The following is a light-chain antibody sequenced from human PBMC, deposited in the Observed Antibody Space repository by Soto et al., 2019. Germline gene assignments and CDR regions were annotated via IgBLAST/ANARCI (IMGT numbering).Light chain of an antibody. J-gene: IGLJ1*01. CDR3: CSYTVSGTYV. V-gene: IGLV2-14*01. CDR2: AVS. Sequence: QSALTQPASVSGSPGQSITISCTGTSSDVGGYNYVSWYQQHPGKAPKPMIYAVSNRPSGVSNRFSCSKSGNTATLTISGLQAEDEADYYCCSYTVSGTYVFGTGTKVTV. CDR1: SSDVGGYNY.